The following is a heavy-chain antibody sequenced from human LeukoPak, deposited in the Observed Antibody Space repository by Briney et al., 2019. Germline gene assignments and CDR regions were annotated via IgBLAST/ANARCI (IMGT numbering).Heavy chain of an antibody. CDR1: GGSISSGSYY. CDR3: ARQYIDILTGYHRGELYWYFDL. J-gene: IGHJ2*01. CDR2: IYSSGST. Sequence: SQTLSLTCTVSGGSISSGSYYWSWIRQPAGKGLEWIGRIYSSGSTNYNPSLKSRVTISLDTSKNQFSLKLNPVTAADTAVYYCARQYIDILTGYHRGELYWYFDLWGRGTLVTVSS. V-gene: IGHV4-61*02. D-gene: IGHD3-9*01.